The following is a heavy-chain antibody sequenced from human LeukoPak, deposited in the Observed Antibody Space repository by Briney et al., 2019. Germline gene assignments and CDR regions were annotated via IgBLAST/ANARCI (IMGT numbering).Heavy chain of an antibody. Sequence: SETLSLTCAVYGGSFSGSYWSWIRQPPGKGLEWIGEINHSGSTNYNPSLKSRVTISVDKSKNQFSLKLSSVTAADTAVYYCARDQEVAAAGTRFDYWGQGTLVTVSS. J-gene: IGHJ4*02. CDR1: GGSFSGSY. CDR3: ARDQEVAAAGTRFDY. D-gene: IGHD6-13*01. V-gene: IGHV4-34*01. CDR2: INHSGST.